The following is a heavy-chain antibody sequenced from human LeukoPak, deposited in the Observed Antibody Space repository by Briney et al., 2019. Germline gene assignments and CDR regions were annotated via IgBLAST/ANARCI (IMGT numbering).Heavy chain of an antibody. J-gene: IGHJ4*02. Sequence: SETLSLTCTVSGDSISTTSYYWGRIRQPPGKGLEWLGSIYYSGSTYYNPSLKSRVTISVDTSKNQFSLNLYSVTAADTAVFYGARSYYYDYRQIDYWGQGTLVTVSS. CDR3: ARSYYYDYRQIDY. CDR1: GDSISTTSYY. D-gene: IGHD3-22*01. V-gene: IGHV4-39*01. CDR2: IYYSGST.